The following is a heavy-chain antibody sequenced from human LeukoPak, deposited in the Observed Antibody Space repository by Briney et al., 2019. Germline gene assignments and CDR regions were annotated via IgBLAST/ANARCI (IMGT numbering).Heavy chain of an antibody. CDR1: GFTFSSYN. J-gene: IGHJ5*02. V-gene: IGHV4-39*02. CDR3: ARDVRLAPGDIVQGNWFDP. Sequence: GSLRLSCAASGFTFSSYNMNWIRQPPGKGLEWIGSIYYSGSTYYNPSLKSRVTISVDTSKNQFSLKLSSVTAADTAVYYCARDVRLAPGDIVQGNWFDPWGQGTLVTVSS. D-gene: IGHD2-8*01. CDR2: IYYSGST.